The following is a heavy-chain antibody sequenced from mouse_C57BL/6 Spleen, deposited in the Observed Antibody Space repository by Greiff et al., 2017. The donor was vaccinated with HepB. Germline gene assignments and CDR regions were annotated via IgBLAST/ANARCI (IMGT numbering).Heavy chain of an antibody. D-gene: IGHD1-1*01. CDR1: GYAFSSSW. Sequence: QVQLQQSGPELVKPGASVKISCKASGYAFSSSWMNWVKQRPGKGLEWIGRIYPGDGDTNYNGKFKGKATLTADKSSSTADMQLSSLTSEDSAVYFCARATTVVAPGVAYWGQGTLVTVSA. V-gene: IGHV1-82*01. CDR2: IYPGDGDT. CDR3: ARATTVVAPGVAY. J-gene: IGHJ3*01.